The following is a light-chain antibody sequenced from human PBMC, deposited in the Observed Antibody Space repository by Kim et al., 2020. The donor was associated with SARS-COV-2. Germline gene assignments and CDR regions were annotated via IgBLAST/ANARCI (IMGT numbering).Light chain of an antibody. Sequence: QSALTQPPSASGSPGQSVTISCSGTSSDIGAYNYVCWYQQFPGKAPKLMIYEVSQRPSGVPDRFSGSKSGNTASLTVSGLQAEDEADYYCGSYGGSNNFVVFGGGTQLTVL. CDR1: SSDIGAYNY. V-gene: IGLV2-8*01. J-gene: IGLJ2*01. CDR3: GSYGGSNNFVV. CDR2: EVS.